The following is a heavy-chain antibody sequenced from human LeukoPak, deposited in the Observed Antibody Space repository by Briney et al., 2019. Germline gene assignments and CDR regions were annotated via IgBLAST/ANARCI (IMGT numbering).Heavy chain of an antibody. D-gene: IGHD3-3*01. Sequence: PGGSLRLSCAASGFTFSSYGMHWVRQAPGKGLEWVAFIRYDGSNKYYADSVKGRFTISRDNSKNTLYLEMSSLRAEDTAVYYCAKDVGGEAYYDFWSGSKAYYFDYWGQGTLVTVSS. CDR2: IRYDGSNK. CDR1: GFTFSSYG. J-gene: IGHJ4*02. V-gene: IGHV3-30*02. CDR3: AKDVGGEAYYDFWSGSKAYYFDY.